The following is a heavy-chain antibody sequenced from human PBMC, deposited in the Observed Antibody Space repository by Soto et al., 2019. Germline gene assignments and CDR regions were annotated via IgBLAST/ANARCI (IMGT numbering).Heavy chain of an antibody. V-gene: IGHV3-53*04. J-gene: IGHJ6*03. Sequence: PGGSLRLSCAASGFTVSSNYMSWVRQAPGKGLEWVSVIYSGGSTYYADSVKGRFTISRHNSKNTLYLQMNSLRAEDTAVYYCARCPVNPGLAAAGHGPTKYYYYYYYKDVWGKGTTVTVSS. D-gene: IGHD6-13*01. CDR3: ARCPVNPGLAAAGHGPTKYYYYYYYKDV. CDR1: GFTVSSNY. CDR2: IYSGGST.